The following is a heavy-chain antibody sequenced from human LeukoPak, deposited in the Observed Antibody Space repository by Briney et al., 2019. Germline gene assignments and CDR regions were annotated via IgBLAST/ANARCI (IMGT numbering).Heavy chain of an antibody. D-gene: IGHD6-13*01. CDR1: GFTFSSYA. J-gene: IGHJ4*02. CDR3: AKAIAAAGTSYFCY. Sequence: GGSLRLSCAASGFTFSSYAMSWVRQAPGKGLEWVAVISYDGGNKYYADSVKGRFTISRDNSKNTLYLQMNSLRAEDTAVYYCAKAIAAAGTSYFCYWGQGNLVTVSS. V-gene: IGHV3-30*18. CDR2: ISYDGGNK.